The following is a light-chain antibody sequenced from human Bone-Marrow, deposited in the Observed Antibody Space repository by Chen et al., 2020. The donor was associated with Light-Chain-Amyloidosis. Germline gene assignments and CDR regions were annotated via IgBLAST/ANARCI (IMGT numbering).Light chain of an antibody. V-gene: IGKV1-39*01. CDR1: QSISNY. CDR2: AAS. CDR3: QESYTTLPT. J-gene: IGKJ1*01. Sequence: DIQMTQSPSSLSASVGDRVTITCRASQSISNYLNWYQKKPGRAPKLLIYAASRLQSGVPSRFSGSGSGTDFSLTISSLQPEDFATYYCQESYTTLPTFGQGTKVDIK.